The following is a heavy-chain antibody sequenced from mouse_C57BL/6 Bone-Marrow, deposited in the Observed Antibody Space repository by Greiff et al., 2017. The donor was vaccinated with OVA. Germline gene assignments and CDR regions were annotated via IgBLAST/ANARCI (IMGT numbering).Heavy chain of an antibody. J-gene: IGHJ4*01. CDR2: INPDSSTI. Sequence: CAASGIDFSRYWMSWVRRAPGKGLEWIGEINPDSSTINYAPSLKDKFIISRDNAKNTLYLQMSKVRSEDTALYYCADGGSPYAMDYWGQGTSVTVSS. V-gene: IGHV4-1*01. CDR3: ADGGSPYAMDY. CDR1: GIDFSRYW.